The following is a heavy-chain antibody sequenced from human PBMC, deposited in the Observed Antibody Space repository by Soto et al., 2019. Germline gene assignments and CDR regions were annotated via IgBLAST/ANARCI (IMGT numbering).Heavy chain of an antibody. J-gene: IGHJ4*02. Sequence: SETLSLTCTVSGGSISSSSYYWGWIRQPPGKGLEWMGSIYYSGTTYYNPSLKSRVTISVDTSKNHFSLRLNSVTAADTAVYYCASKRYCSGGSCYDDYWGQGTLVTVSS. CDR2: IYYSGTT. V-gene: IGHV4-39*01. CDR3: ASKRYCSGGSCYDDY. D-gene: IGHD2-15*01. CDR1: GGSISSSSYY.